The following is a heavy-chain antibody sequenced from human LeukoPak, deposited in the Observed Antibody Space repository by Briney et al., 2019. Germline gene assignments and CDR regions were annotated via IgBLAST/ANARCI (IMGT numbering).Heavy chain of an antibody. CDR1: GFTFTSYV. D-gene: IGHD3-22*01. CDR3: ARVSDYYDSSGYYLLRGMDV. CDR2: ISAYNGNT. V-gene: IGHV1-18*01. Sequence: ASVKVSCKASGFTFTSYVISWVRQAPGQGLEWMGWISAYNGNTNYAQKLQGRVTMTTDTSTSTAYMELRSLRSDDTAVYYCARVSDYYDSSGYYLLRGMDVWGQGTTVTVSS. J-gene: IGHJ6*02.